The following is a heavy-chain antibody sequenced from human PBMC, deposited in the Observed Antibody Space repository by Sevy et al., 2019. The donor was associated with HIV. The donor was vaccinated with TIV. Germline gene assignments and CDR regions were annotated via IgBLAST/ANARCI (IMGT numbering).Heavy chain of an antibody. V-gene: IGHV3-7*03. J-gene: IGHJ4*02. Sequence: GGSLRLSCAASGFTFSSYWMSWVRQAPGKGLEWVANIKQDGSAKYYVDSVKGRFTISRDNAKNSLYLQMNSLRAEDTDVYYCARDRFRIVGATGVFDYWGQGTLVTVSS. CDR2: IKQDGSAK. CDR3: ARDRFRIVGATGVFDY. D-gene: IGHD1-26*01. CDR1: GFTFSSYW.